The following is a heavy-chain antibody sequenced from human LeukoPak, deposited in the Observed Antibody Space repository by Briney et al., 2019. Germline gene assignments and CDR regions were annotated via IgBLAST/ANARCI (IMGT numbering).Heavy chain of an antibody. CDR1: GFTFSTYA. CDR3: AKDVYGDYGGLDY. Sequence: GGSLRLSCAASGFTFSTYALSWVRQSPGKGLEWVSSIRGSDGSTYYADSVKGRFVMSRDNSKNTMYLQMNSLRAEDMAVYYCAKDVYGDYGGLDYWGQGTLVTVSS. CDR2: IRGSDGST. J-gene: IGHJ4*02. V-gene: IGHV3-23*01. D-gene: IGHD4-17*01.